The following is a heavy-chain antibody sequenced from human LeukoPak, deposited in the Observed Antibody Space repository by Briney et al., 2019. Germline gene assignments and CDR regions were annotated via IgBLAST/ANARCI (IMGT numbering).Heavy chain of an antibody. Sequence: PGGSLRLSCAASGFTVSSNYMSWVRQAPGKGLEWVSVIYSGGGTYYADSVRGRFTISRDNFKNTLYLQMNSLRADDTAIYYCAKSMTLQWRGFFDLWGRGTHVTVSS. V-gene: IGHV3-53*01. D-gene: IGHD6-19*01. CDR2: IYSGGGT. CDR3: AKSMTLQWRGFFDL. CDR1: GFTVSSNY. J-gene: IGHJ2*01.